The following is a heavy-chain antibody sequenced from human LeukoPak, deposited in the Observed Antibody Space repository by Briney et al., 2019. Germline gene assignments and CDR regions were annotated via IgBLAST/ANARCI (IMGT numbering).Heavy chain of an antibody. J-gene: IGHJ4*02. V-gene: IGHV4-39*01. Sequence: SETLSLTCTVSGGSISSSSYYWGWIRQPPGKGLDWIGSIYYSGSTYYNPSLKSRVTISVDTSNNQFSLKLSSVTAADTAVYYCARRQQLVSFDYWGRGTLVTVSS. D-gene: IGHD6-6*01. CDR3: ARRQQLVSFDY. CDR2: IYYSGST. CDR1: GGSISSSSYY.